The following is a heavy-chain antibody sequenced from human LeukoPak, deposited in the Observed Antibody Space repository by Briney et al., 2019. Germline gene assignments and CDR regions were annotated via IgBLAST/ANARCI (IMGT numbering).Heavy chain of an antibody. V-gene: IGHV3-48*03. CDR1: GFTFSSYE. CDR2: ISSSGSII. Sequence: PGGSLRLSCAASGFTFSSYEMNWVRQAPGKGLEWVSYISSSGSIIYYADSVKGRFTISRDNAKNSLHLQMNSLRAEDTAVYYCASSAIRDSGYDFHYWGQGTLVTVSS. CDR3: ASSAIRDSGYDFHY. D-gene: IGHD5-12*01. J-gene: IGHJ4*02.